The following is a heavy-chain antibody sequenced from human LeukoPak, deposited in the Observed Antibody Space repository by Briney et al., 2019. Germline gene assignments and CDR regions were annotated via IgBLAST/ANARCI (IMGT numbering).Heavy chain of an antibody. Sequence: PGGSLRLSCAASGFTFSTYWMNWVRQAPGKGLEWVSYISRSSSPIYYADSVKGRFTISRDNAKNSLYLQMNSLRVEDTAVYYCAGVGYSSSWPIGFDPWGQGTLVTVSS. D-gene: IGHD6-13*01. CDR3: AGVGYSSSWPIGFDP. J-gene: IGHJ5*02. V-gene: IGHV3-48*01. CDR2: ISRSSSPI. CDR1: GFTFSTYW.